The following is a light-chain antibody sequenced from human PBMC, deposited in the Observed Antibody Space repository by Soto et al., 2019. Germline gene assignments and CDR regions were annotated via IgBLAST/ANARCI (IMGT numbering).Light chain of an antibody. CDR3: QQRSYWLT. CDR1: QSVSNNY. Sequence: EIVMTQSPATLSLSPGERATLSCRASQSVSNNYLAWYQQKPGQAPRLLIYDASNRATGIPARFSGSGSGTDFTLTISSLEPEDFAVYYCQQRSYWLTFGGGTKVDIK. V-gene: IGKV3-11*01. J-gene: IGKJ4*01. CDR2: DAS.